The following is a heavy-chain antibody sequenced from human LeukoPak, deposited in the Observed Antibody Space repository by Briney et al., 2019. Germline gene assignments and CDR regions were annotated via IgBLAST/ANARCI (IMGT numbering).Heavy chain of an antibody. V-gene: IGHV4-61*02. J-gene: IGHJ6*03. CDR2: IYASGST. D-gene: IGHD2-15*01. CDR3: ARDRRHCTGGSCYSERHYNYYYYMDV. Sequence: PLSLTCGVSGVSISSCGNYCRWIRQPATKGLEYIGRIYASGSTNYNLYLQSQLTISVDTSKTQFSLKLTSVTAADTAVYYCARDRRHCTGGSCYSERHYNYYYYMDVWGKGNTATIS. CDR1: GVSISSCGNY.